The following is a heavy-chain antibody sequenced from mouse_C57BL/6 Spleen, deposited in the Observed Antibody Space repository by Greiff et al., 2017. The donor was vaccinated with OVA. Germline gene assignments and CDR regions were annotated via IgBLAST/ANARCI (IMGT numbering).Heavy chain of an antibody. CDR2: ILPGSGST. CDR1: GYTFTGYG. CDR3: ARRYYGSSYVPYVDV. V-gene: IGHV1-9*01. J-gene: IGHJ1*03. D-gene: IGHD1-1*01. Sequence: VKLMESGAELMKPGASVKLSCKATGYTFTGYGIAWVQQTPGHGLEWIGEILPGSGSTHYHDKFKGKANFTADTSSNTAYIQLSSLTTEDSAIYYCARRYYGSSYVPYVDVWGTGTPVTVSS.